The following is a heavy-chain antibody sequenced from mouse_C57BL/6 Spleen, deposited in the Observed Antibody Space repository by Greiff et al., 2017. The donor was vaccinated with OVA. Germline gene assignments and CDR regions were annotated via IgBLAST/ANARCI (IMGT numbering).Heavy chain of an antibody. CDR3: ARKEDYYGSSFYAMDY. CDR2: IWSGGST. CDR1: GFSLTSYG. Sequence: QVQLQQSGPGLVQPSQSLSITCTVSGFSLTSYGVHWVRQSPGNGLEWLGVIWSGGSTDYNAAFISRLSISKDNSKSQVFFKMNSLQADDTAIYYCARKEDYYGSSFYAMDYWGQGTSVTVSS. D-gene: IGHD1-1*01. J-gene: IGHJ4*01. V-gene: IGHV2-2*01.